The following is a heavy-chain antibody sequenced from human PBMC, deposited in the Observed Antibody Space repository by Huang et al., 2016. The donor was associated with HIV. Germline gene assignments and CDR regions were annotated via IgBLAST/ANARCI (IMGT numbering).Heavy chain of an antibody. CDR3: AHLPEPTSPWTDY. Sequence: EVRLVESGGGLVQPGRSLRLSCAASGFTFEDNSMTWVRKGPGKGMWYVSGITGKSDGKSGNVFYADSGKGRFIIARDDTGNSLYLQMNSLRVEDTALYYCAHLPEPTSPWTDYWGQGTLVTVSS. V-gene: IGHV3-9*01. CDR1: GFTFEDNS. CDR2: ITGKSDGKSGNV. D-gene: IGHD1-1*01. J-gene: IGHJ4*02.